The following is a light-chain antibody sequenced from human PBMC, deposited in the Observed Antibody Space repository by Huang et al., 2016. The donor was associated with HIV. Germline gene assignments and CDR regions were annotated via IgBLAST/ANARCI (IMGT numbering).Light chain of an antibody. V-gene: IGKV6-21*01. Sequence: EIVLTQSPDFQAVNPKEKVTITCRASQSMCSSLHWSQQKPDQSPNLLIKYSSQSFSGVPSRFSGSGTVTDFTLTINSLEAEDAATYYCHQSSSLPYTFGQGTKLEIK. CDR2: YSS. CDR3: HQSSSLPYT. J-gene: IGKJ2*01. CDR1: QSMCSS.